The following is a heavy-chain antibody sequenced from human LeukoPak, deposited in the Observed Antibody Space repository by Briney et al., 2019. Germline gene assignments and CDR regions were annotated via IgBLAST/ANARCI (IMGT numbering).Heavy chain of an antibody. CDR3: AKDRGYCSSTSCPGYFDY. CDR1: GFTFSSYE. V-gene: IGHV3-48*03. D-gene: IGHD2-2*01. Sequence: GGSLRLSCAASGFTFSSYEMNWVRQAPGKGLEWVSYISSSGSTIYYADSVKGRFTISRDNAKNSLYLQMNSLRAEDTAVYYCAKDRGYCSSTSCPGYFDYWGQGTLVTVSS. J-gene: IGHJ4*02. CDR2: ISSSGSTI.